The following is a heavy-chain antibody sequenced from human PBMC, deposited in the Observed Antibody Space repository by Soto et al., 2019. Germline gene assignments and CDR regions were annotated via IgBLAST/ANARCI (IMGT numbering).Heavy chain of an antibody. V-gene: IGHV3-30*18. Sequence: QVQLVESGGGVVKPGRSLRLSCAASGFTFSSYGMHWVRQAPGKGLEWVAVISYDGSNKYYADSVKGRFTISRDNSKNTLYLQMNSLRAEDTSVYYCAKDLWGSSPIYGMDVWGQGTTVTVSS. D-gene: IGHD6-6*01. CDR3: AKDLWGSSPIYGMDV. CDR2: ISYDGSNK. CDR1: GFTFSSYG. J-gene: IGHJ6*02.